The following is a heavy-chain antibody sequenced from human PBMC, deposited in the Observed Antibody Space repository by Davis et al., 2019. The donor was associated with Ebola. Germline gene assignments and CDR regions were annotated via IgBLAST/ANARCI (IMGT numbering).Heavy chain of an antibody. CDR1: GFTLSSYW. V-gene: IGHV3-74*01. Sequence: GESPKTPRAAPGFTLSSYWMHWVRLAPGKGLVWVSRINPGGSSKHYADSIKGRFTISSDNAKNTLYLQMNSRRAEDTAVYYCARGDKLLSYGMDVWGKGTTVTVSA. J-gene: IGHJ6*04. D-gene: IGHD2-15*01. CDR2: INPGGSSK. CDR3: ARGDKLLSYGMDV.